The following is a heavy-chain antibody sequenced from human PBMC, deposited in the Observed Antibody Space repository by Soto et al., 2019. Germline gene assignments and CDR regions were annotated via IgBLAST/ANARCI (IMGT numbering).Heavy chain of an antibody. CDR2: IWYDGSNK. D-gene: IGHD3-10*01. V-gene: IGHV3-33*01. Sequence: GGSLRLSCAASGFTFSSYGMHWVRQAPGKGLEWVAVIWYDGSNKYYADSVKGRFTISRDNSKNTLYLQMNSLRAEDTAVYYCARSGDGSGSLALGLLDYWGQGTLVTVSS. CDR3: ARSGDGSGSLALGLLDY. J-gene: IGHJ4*02. CDR1: GFTFSSYG.